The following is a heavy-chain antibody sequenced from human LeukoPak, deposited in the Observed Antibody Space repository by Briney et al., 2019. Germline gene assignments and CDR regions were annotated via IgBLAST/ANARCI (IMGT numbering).Heavy chain of an antibody. CDR2: IKQDGSEK. V-gene: IGHV3-7*01. J-gene: IGHJ3*02. Sequence: GGSLRLSCAASGFTFSSYWMSWVRQAPGKGLEWVANIKQDGSEKYYVDSVKVRFTISRDNAKNSLYLQMNSLRAEDTAVYYCARDTGAAIYYGSGSHDAFDIWGQGTMVTVSS. CDR3: ARDTGAAIYYGSGSHDAFDI. D-gene: IGHD3-10*01. CDR1: GFTFSSYW.